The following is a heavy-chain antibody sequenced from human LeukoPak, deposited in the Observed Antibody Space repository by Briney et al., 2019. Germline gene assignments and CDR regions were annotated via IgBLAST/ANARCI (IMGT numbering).Heavy chain of an antibody. Sequence: SVKVSCKASGGTFSSYAISWVRQAPGQGLEWMGGIIPIFGTANYAQKFQGRVTITADESTSTAYMELSSLRSEDAAVYHCARAGCSGGSCYSDNWFDPWGQGTLVTVSS. CDR3: ARAGCSGGSCYSDNWFDP. D-gene: IGHD2-15*01. V-gene: IGHV1-69*13. CDR1: GGTFSSYA. J-gene: IGHJ5*02. CDR2: IIPIFGTA.